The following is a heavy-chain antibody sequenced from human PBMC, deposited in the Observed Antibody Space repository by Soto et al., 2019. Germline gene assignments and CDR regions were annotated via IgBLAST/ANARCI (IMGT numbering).Heavy chain of an antibody. Sequence: QVQLVESGGGVVQPGRSLRLSCAASGLTFRTSGMHWVRQAPGKGLEWVGFISYEGSSKYYADSVKARFTIARDNSKNTLYLQMSSLRGEDTAVYYCAKEIAVAGAPFYYFGLDVWGLGNTVTVSS. V-gene: IGHV3-30*18. CDR3: AKEIAVAGAPFYYFGLDV. J-gene: IGHJ6*02. CDR1: GLTFRTSG. D-gene: IGHD6-13*01. CDR2: ISYEGSSK.